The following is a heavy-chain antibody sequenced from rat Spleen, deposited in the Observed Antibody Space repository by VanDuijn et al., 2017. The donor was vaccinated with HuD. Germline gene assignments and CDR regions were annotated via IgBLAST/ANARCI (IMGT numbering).Heavy chain of an antibody. CDR3: VREDLGVEY. Sequence: EVQLVDSDGDIVRPGRSLKLSCVASGLSFSNYDMAWVRQAPTKGLEWVAYISTGGGNTYYRDSVKGRFTISRDNAKNTLYLQMSKLGSEDTAIYYCVREDLGVEYWGQGVMVTVSS. D-gene: IGHD5-1*01. V-gene: IGHV5S13*01. J-gene: IGHJ2*01. CDR2: ISTGGGNT. CDR1: GLSFSNYD.